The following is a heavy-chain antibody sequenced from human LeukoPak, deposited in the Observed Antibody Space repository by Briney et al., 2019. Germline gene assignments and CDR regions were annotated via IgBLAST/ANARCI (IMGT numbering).Heavy chain of an antibody. D-gene: IGHD3-22*01. J-gene: IGHJ4*02. CDR1: GFTFSSYG. V-gene: IGHV3-30*02. Sequence: GGSLRLSYAASGFTFSSYGMHWVRQAPGKGLEWVAFIRYDGSNKYYADSVKGRFTISRDNSKNTLYLQMNSLRAEDTAVYYCAKEKVVVITITSFDYWGQGTLVTVSS. CDR2: IRYDGSNK. CDR3: AKEKVVVITITSFDY.